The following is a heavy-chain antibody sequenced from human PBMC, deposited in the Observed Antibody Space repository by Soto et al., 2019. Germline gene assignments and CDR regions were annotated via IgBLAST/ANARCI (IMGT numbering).Heavy chain of an antibody. CDR3: AKGGYTFAYE. D-gene: IGHD5-18*01. CDR1: GFTFSYYW. J-gene: IGHJ4*02. CDR2: ISPSASDT. V-gene: IGHV3-23*01. Sequence: GGSLRLSCAASGFTFSYYWMHWVRQPPGKGLEWVSAISPSASDTLYADSVKGRFTISRDNSQNTLFLQMTSLRADDTAVYYCAKGGYTFAYEWGQGALVTVSS.